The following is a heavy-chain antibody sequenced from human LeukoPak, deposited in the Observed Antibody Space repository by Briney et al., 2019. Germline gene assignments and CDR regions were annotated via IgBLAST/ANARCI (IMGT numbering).Heavy chain of an antibody. D-gene: IGHD6-13*01. Sequence: GRSLRLSCAASGFTFSSYGMHWVRQAPGKGLEGVAVIWYDGSNKYYADSVKGRFTISRDNSKNTLYLQMNSLRAEDTAVYYCARNQGSSWYPTFQHWGQGTLVTVSS. J-gene: IGHJ1*01. CDR2: IWYDGSNK. V-gene: IGHV3-33*01. CDR1: GFTFSSYG. CDR3: ARNQGSSWYPTFQH.